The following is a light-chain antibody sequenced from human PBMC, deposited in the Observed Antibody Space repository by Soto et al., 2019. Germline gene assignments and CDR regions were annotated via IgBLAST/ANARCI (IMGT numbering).Light chain of an antibody. CDR3: CSYAGSYV. CDR2: DVS. CDR1: SSDVGGYNY. J-gene: IGLJ1*01. V-gene: IGLV2-11*01. Sequence: QSALPQPRSGSGSPGQSVTISCTGTSSDVGGYNYVSWYQQHPGKAPKLMIYDVSKRPSGVPDRFSGSKSGNTASLTISGLQAEDEADYYCCSYAGSYVFGTGTKLTVL.